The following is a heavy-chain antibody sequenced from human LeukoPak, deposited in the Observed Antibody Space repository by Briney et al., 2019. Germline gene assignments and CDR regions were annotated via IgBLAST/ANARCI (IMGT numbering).Heavy chain of an antibody. V-gene: IGHV3-23*01. CDR2: ISSSGGST. Sequence: PGGSLRLSCAASGFTFSSYAMSWVRQAPGKGLEWVSAISSSGGSTYYTDSVKGRFTISRDNSKNTVYLQMSSLRAEDTAVYYCAKDRDGYNQLNWFDPWGQGTLVTVSS. CDR1: GFTFSSYA. D-gene: IGHD5-24*01. CDR3: AKDRDGYNQLNWFDP. J-gene: IGHJ5*02.